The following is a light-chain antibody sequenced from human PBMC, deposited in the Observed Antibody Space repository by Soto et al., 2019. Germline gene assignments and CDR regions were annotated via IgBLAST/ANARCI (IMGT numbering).Light chain of an antibody. Sequence: IVLTQSPGTLSVSPGERATLSCRASQSVSDGCLAWYQQIPGQAPRLLIYEASTRASGIPDRFSGSGSGTDFTLTISRLEPEDFAVYYCQHYGGSPRTFGQGTKVEAK. V-gene: IGKV3-20*01. CDR2: EAS. CDR1: QSVSDGC. CDR3: QHYGGSPRT. J-gene: IGKJ1*01.